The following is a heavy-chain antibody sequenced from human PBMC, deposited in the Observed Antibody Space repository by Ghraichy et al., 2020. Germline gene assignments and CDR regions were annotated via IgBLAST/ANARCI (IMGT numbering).Heavy chain of an antibody. V-gene: IGHV3-7*01. D-gene: IGHD3-16*02. CDR1: GFTFSSYW. Sequence: GGSLRLSCAASGFTFSSYWMSWVRQAPGKGLEWVANIKQDGSEKYYVDSVKGRFTISRDNAKNSLYLQMNSLRAEDTAVYYCARVAPHPYYDYIWGSYRYGAFDIWGQGTMVTVSS. J-gene: IGHJ3*02. CDR3: ARVAPHPYYDYIWGSYRYGAFDI. CDR2: IKQDGSEK.